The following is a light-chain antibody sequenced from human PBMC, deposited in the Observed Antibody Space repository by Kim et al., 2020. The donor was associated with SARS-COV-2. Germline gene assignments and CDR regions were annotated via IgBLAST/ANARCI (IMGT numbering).Light chain of an antibody. Sequence: GDRVTITCRASQDITTALAWYQQKPGKTPKLLMYDVSTLESGVPSRFSGSGSGTDFTLTIGSLQPEDFATYYCPQFTHSPRTFGQGTMVDI. V-gene: IGKV1D-13*01. CDR1: QDITTA. CDR3: PQFTHSPRT. CDR2: DVS. J-gene: IGKJ1*01.